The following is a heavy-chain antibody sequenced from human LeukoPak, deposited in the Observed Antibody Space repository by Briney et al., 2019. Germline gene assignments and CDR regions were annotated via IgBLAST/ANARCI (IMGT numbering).Heavy chain of an antibody. CDR2: ISGSGGST. D-gene: IGHD2-15*01. Sequence: GGSLRLSCAVSGFTFSSYAMSWVRQAPGKGLEWVSAISGSGGSTYYADSVKGRFTISRDNSKNTLYLQMNSLRAEDTAVYYCAKDSGVVVAATYFDYWGQGTLVTVSS. V-gene: IGHV3-23*01. J-gene: IGHJ4*02. CDR3: AKDSGVVVAATYFDY. CDR1: GFTFSSYA.